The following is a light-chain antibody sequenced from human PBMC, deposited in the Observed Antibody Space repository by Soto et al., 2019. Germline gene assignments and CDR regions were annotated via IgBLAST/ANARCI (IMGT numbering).Light chain of an antibody. Sequence: EIVMTQSPATLSVSPGERATLSCRASQSVSNNLAWYQQKPGQAPRLLIYGASTRATGIPARFSGSGSVTDFTLAITGLQPEDFATYYCLQYYNFSWTFGQGTKVDIQ. CDR2: GAS. CDR3: LQYYNFSWT. CDR1: QSVSNN. V-gene: IGKV3-15*01. J-gene: IGKJ1*01.